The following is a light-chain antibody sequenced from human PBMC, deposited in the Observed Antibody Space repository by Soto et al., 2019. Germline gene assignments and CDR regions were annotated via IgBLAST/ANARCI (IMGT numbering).Light chain of an antibody. CDR2: YVS. CDR3: CSSAGGFTWV. Sequence: QSVLTQPRSVSGSPGQSVTISCTGTSSDVVSWYQQHPGKAPKLIIYYVSQRPSGVPDRCSGSKSGNTASLTISGLQAEDEADYYCCSSAGGFTWVFGGGTKLTVL. J-gene: IGLJ3*02. CDR1: SSDV. V-gene: IGLV2-11*01.